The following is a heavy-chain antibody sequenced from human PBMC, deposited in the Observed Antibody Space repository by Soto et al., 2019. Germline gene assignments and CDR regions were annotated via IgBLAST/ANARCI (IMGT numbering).Heavy chain of an antibody. CDR3: ARVLRRERVTSDY. CDR1: GFTFNNYS. Sequence: GGSLRLSCAASGFTFNNYSMNWVRQAPGKGLEWVSYISGSSRTIYYADSVKGRFTISRDNAKNSLYLQMNSLRDEDTAVYYCARVLRRERVTSDYWGQGTLVTVSS. CDR2: ISGSSRTI. V-gene: IGHV3-48*02. D-gene: IGHD2-21*02. J-gene: IGHJ4*02.